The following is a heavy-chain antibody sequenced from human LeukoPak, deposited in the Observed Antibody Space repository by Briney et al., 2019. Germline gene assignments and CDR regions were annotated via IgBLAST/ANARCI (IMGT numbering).Heavy chain of an antibody. Sequence: GGSLRLSCAASGFTFSNYAMIWVRQAPGRGLEWVSSISASGGDTYYLDSVTGRFTISRDNSKNTLYLQMNSLRVEDTAVYYCARGSSGSYDYWGQGTLVTVSS. V-gene: IGHV3-23*01. J-gene: IGHJ4*02. CDR3: ARGSSGSYDY. CDR1: GFTFSNYA. CDR2: ISASGGDT. D-gene: IGHD6-19*01.